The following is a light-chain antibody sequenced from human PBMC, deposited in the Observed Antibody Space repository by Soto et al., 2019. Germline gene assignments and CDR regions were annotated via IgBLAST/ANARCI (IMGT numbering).Light chain of an antibody. Sequence: QAVVTQEPSLTVSPGGTVTLTCASSTGAVTSTYYPNWFQQKPGQAPRALIYDTTNRHSWTPARFSGSLLEGKAALTLSGVQPEDEADYYCLLYYSDARVFGGGTKLTVL. J-gene: IGLJ3*02. CDR1: TGAVTSTYY. V-gene: IGLV7-43*01. CDR3: LLYYSDARV. CDR2: DTT.